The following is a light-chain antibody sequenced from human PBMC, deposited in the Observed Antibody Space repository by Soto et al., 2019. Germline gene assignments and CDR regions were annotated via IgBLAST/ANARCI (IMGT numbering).Light chain of an antibody. CDR1: QTISSY. Sequence: DIQMTQSPSSLSASVGDRVTITCQASQTISSYLNWYQQKPGKAPKLLIYAASSLQSGVPSRFSGSGSGTDFTLTISSLQPEDFATYYCQQSHSIPYTFGQGTKLEIK. CDR3: QQSHSIPYT. J-gene: IGKJ2*01. CDR2: AAS. V-gene: IGKV1-39*01.